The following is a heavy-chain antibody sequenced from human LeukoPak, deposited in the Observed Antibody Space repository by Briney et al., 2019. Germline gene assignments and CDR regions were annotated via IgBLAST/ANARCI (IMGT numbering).Heavy chain of an antibody. CDR1: GFSFSNYA. CDR3: ARDGGIAVAGFT. Sequence: QTGGSLRLSCAASGFSFSNYAMHWVRQAPGKGLEYVSSMCSDGGSIYYANSVGGRFTISRDNAKNTLYLQMNSLRAEDTAVYCCARDGGIAVAGFTWGQGTLVTVSS. D-gene: IGHD6-19*01. J-gene: IGHJ5*02. CDR2: MCSDGGSI. V-gene: IGHV3-64*01.